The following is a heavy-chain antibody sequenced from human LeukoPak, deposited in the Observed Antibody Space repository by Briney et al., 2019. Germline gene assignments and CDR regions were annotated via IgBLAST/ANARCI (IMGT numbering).Heavy chain of an antibody. CDR1: GFTFSTFA. CDR3: ANSVVTTKGDY. V-gene: IGHV3-23*01. Sequence: GGSLRLSCAASGFTFSTFAMIWVRQPPGKGLEWVSSIFPSGGEIHYADSVRGRFTISRDNSKSTLSLQMNSLRAEDTAIYYCANSVVTTKGDYWGQGTLVTVSS. CDR2: IFPSGGEI. J-gene: IGHJ4*02. D-gene: IGHD2-21*02.